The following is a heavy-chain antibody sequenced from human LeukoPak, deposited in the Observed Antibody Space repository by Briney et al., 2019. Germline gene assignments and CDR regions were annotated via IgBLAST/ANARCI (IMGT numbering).Heavy chain of an antibody. CDR2: IYPGDSDT. D-gene: IGHD3-3*01. J-gene: IGHJ4*02. Sequence: GESLKISCKGSGYSFTSKWIGWVRQMPGKGLEWMGIIYPGDSDTRYSPSFQGQVTISADKSISTAYLQWSSLEASDTAMYYCARTWSGYYYYFDYWGQGTLVTVSS. CDR1: GYSFTSKW. CDR3: ARTWSGYYYYFDY. V-gene: IGHV5-51*01.